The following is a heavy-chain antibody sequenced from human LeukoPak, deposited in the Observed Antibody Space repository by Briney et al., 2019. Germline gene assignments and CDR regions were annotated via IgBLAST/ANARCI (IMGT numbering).Heavy chain of an antibody. J-gene: IGHJ6*02. CDR1: GFTFSSYG. D-gene: IGHD3-3*01. V-gene: IGHV3-33*08. Sequence: HTGGSLRLSCAASGFTFSSYGMHWVRQAPGKGLEWVAVIWYDGSNKYYADSVKGRFTISRDNSKNTLYLQMNSLRAEDTAVYYCARGAYDFWSGYYYYGMDVWGQGTTVTVSS. CDR3: ARGAYDFWSGYYYYGMDV. CDR2: IWYDGSNK.